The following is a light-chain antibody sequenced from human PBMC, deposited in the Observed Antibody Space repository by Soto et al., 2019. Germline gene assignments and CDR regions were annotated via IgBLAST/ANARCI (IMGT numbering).Light chain of an antibody. CDR1: SSAVGGYNY. CDR2: EVS. V-gene: IGLV2-14*01. CDR3: SSYTSSSTLVV. J-gene: IGLJ1*01. Sequence: HSVLTQPASVSGSPGQSITISCTGTSSAVGGYNYVSWYQQHPGKAPNLMIYEVSNRPSGVSNRFSGSKSGNTASLTISGLQAEDEADYYCSSYTSSSTLVVFGTGTKVTVL.